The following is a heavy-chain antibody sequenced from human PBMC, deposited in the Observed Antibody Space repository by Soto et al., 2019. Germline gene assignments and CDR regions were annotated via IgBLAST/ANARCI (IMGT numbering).Heavy chain of an antibody. CDR1: GLSLSTHS. D-gene: IGHD1-1*01. CDR2: IKTDGSFT. V-gene: IGHV3-74*01. Sequence: GSLRLPCGLSGLSLSTHSMHWVRQAPGKGLVWVSHIKTDGSFTRDADSVKGRFTISRDNARNTLYLQMNSLRAEDTAVYYCARDNNWSLEYWGQGTLVTVSS. CDR3: ARDNNWSLEY. J-gene: IGHJ4*02.